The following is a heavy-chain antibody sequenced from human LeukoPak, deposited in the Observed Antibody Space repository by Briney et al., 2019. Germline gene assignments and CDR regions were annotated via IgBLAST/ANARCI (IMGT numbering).Heavy chain of an antibody. D-gene: IGHD3-10*02. J-gene: IGHJ6*02. CDR2: INHSGST. CDR1: GGSFSGYY. V-gene: IGHV4-34*01. CDR3: ARWLVRGVYYYYGMDV. Sequence: PSETLSLTCAVYGGSFSGYYWSWIRQPPGKGLEWIGEINHSGSTNYNPSLKSRVTISVDTSKNQFSLELSSVTAADTAVYYCARWLVRGVYYYYGMDVWGQGTTVTVSS.